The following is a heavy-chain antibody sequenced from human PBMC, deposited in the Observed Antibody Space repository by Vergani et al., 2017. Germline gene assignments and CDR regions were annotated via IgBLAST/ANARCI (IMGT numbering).Heavy chain of an antibody. Sequence: QLQLQESGPGLVKPSETLSLTCTVSGGSISSGSYYWGWIRQPPGKGLEWIGSIYRTGRTHFNPSLKSRVTISVDTSNNHFSLRLNSLTAADTAVYYCARRSDIVYDIFNGTQYFFDFGGQGTLVTVSS. J-gene: IGHJ4*02. CDR3: ARRSDIVYDIFNGTQYFFDF. CDR1: GGSISSGSYY. CDR2: IYRTGRT. D-gene: IGHD3-9*01. V-gene: IGHV4-39*07.